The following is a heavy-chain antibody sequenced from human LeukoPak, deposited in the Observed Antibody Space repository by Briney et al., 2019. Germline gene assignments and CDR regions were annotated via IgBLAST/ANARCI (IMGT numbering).Heavy chain of an antibody. CDR2: ISTYNGNT. CDR1: GYTFTNYG. J-gene: IGHJ5*02. Sequence: ASVKVSCKASGYTFTNYGISWGRQAPGQGLEWMGWISTYNGNTNNAQRFQGRVTMTTDTSTRTAYLELRSLNPDDTAVYYCARTGIAAALGDWLDPWGQGTLVTVSS. CDR3: ARTGIAAALGDWLDP. D-gene: IGHD6-13*01. V-gene: IGHV1-18*01.